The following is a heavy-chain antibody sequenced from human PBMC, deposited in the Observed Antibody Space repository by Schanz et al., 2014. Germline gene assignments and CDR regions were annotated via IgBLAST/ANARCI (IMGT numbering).Heavy chain of an antibody. CDR3: ARGVRIDY. CDR1: GFNFKAYA. CDR2: IKQDGSEK. D-gene: IGHD3-3*01. V-gene: IGHV3-7*01. Sequence: EAQLLESGGGLVQPGGSLRLSCAASGFNFKAYAMSWVRQAPGKGLEWVANIKQDGSEKYYVDSVKGRFTISRDNAKNSLYLQMNSLTAEDTAVYYCARGVRIDYWGQGTLVTVSS. J-gene: IGHJ4*02.